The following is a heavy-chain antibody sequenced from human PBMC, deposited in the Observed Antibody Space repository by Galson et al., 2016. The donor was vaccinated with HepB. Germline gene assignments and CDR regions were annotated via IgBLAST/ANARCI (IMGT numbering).Heavy chain of an antibody. CDR2: LSGGGLHA. CDR1: GFTFSSYA. CDR3: AKTDGYNYGHFTVRPYYFDY. J-gene: IGHJ4*02. Sequence: SLRLSCAASGFTFSSYAMSWVRQAPGKGLEWVSSLSGGGLHANYADSVKGRFTISRDDSENALYLQMNSLRAEDTAVYYCAKTDGYNYGHFTVRPYYFDYWGQGTLVTVSS. D-gene: IGHD5-18*01. V-gene: IGHV3-23*01.